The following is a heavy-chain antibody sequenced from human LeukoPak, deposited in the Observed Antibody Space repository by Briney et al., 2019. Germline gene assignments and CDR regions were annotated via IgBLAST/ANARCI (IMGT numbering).Heavy chain of an antibody. CDR1: GESHSKYY. V-gene: IGHV4-34*01. D-gene: IGHD1-26*01. J-gene: IGHJ4*02. Sequence: SETLSLTCAVYGESHSKYYWTWIRQSPGMGLEWIGEINHRGSTNLNPSLKSRVTLSVDTSKHQFSLKLTAVTAADAALYYCASSVGSTDYWGQGTLVTVSS. CDR2: INHRGST. CDR3: ASSVGSTDY.